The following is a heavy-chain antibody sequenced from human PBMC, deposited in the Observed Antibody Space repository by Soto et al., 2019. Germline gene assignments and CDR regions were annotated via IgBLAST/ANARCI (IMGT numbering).Heavy chain of an antibody. J-gene: IGHJ3*01. CDR2: IYYRGST. D-gene: IGHD3-22*01. V-gene: IGHV4-59*01. CDR3: ARGRYYSDTTGSPLYDV. Sequence: SETLSLTCTVSGGSLRGYSWSWIRQSPGKRLEWIGYIYYRGSTNYNPSLKSRVTISVDTSKNQFSLKMSSVAAADTAVYYCARGRYYSDTTGSPLYDVWGRGTMVTVSS. CDR1: GGSLRGYS.